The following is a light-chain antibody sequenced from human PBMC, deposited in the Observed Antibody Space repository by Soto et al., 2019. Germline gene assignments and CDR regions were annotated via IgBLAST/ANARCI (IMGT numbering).Light chain of an antibody. CDR2: KAS. CDR1: QSISSW. Sequence: DIQMTQSPSTLSASVGDRVTITCRASQSISSWLAWYQQKPGKAPKLPIYKASSLESGVPSRFSGSGSGTEFTLTISSLQPDDFATYYCQQYNSVSLLTFGGGTKVEIK. V-gene: IGKV1-5*03. CDR3: QQYNSVSLLT. J-gene: IGKJ4*01.